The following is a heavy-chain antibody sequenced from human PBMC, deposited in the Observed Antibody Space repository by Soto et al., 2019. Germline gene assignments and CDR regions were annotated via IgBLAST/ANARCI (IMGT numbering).Heavy chain of an antibody. CDR3: ARPEIPYYDFWSGYLPTRHYYYGMDV. Sequence: GGSLRLSCAASGFTFSSYWMSWVRQAPGKGLEWVANIKQDGSEKYYVDSVKGRFTISRDNAKNSLYLQMNSLRAEDTAVYYCARPEIPYYDFWSGYLPTRHYYYGMDVWGQGTTVTVS. D-gene: IGHD3-3*01. CDR2: IKQDGSEK. V-gene: IGHV3-7*01. J-gene: IGHJ6*02. CDR1: GFTFSSYW.